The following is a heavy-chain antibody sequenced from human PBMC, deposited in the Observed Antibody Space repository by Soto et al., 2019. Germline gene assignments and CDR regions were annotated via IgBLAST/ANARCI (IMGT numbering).Heavy chain of an antibody. J-gene: IGHJ4*02. CDR3: ARTPNYIWTGNNLYYFAY. D-gene: IGHD3-9*01. V-gene: IGHV4-39*07. CDR1: GGSISSSSYY. CDR2: IYYSGST. Sequence: SETLSLTCTVSGGSISSSSYYWGWIRQPPGKGLEWIGSIYYSGSTYYNPSLESRVTISVDTSKNQFSLKLSSVTAADTAVYYFARTPNYIWTGNNLYYFAYWGQGTLVTVSS.